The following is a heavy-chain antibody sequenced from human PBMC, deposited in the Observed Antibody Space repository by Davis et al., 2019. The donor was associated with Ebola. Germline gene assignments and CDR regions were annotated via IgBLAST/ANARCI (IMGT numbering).Heavy chain of an antibody. Sequence: GESLKISCAASGFTFSSYWMHWVRQAPGKGLVWVSRINGDETITAYADSVQGRFAVSRDNTKNTLYLQMNSLRAEDTAVYYCTKDFDYVNGYWGQGTLVTVSS. CDR3: TKDFDYVNGY. CDR1: GFTFSSYW. J-gene: IGHJ4*02. V-gene: IGHV3-74*01. CDR2: INGDETIT. D-gene: IGHD4/OR15-4a*01.